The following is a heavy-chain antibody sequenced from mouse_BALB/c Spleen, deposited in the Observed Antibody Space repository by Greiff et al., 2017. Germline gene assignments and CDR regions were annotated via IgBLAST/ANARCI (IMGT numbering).Heavy chain of an antibody. D-gene: IGHD3-2*01. V-gene: IGHV7-3*02. Sequence: EVQLQQSGGGLVQPGGSLRLSCATSGFAFTDYYMSWVRQPPGKALEWLGFIRNKANGYTTEYSASVKGRFTISRDNSQSILYLQMNTLRAEDSATYYCARGGRDSSGYYYAMDYWGQGTSVTVSS. CDR1: GFAFTDYY. CDR2: IRNKANGYTT. J-gene: IGHJ4*01. CDR3: ARGGRDSSGYYYAMDY.